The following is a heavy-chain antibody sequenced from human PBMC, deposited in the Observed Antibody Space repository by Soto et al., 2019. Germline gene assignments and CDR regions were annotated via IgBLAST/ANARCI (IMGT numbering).Heavy chain of an antibody. D-gene: IGHD2-8*01. Sequence: PGGSLRLSCAASGFTLRTYSMNWVRQAPGKGLEWISYISSSSTIYYADSVKGRFTISRDNAKNSLYLQMNSLRAEDTAVYYCAKDLYRSVTYAFDIWGQGTMVTVSS. CDR2: ISSSSTI. CDR3: AKDLYRSVTYAFDI. V-gene: IGHV3-48*01. J-gene: IGHJ3*02. CDR1: GFTLRTYS.